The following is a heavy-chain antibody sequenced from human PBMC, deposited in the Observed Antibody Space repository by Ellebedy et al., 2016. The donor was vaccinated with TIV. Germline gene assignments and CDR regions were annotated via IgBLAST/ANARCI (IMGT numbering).Heavy chain of an antibody. J-gene: IGHJ4*02. CDR3: ARGALYCSSSTCFSH. CDR1: GYIFTSHD. Sequence: ASVKVSXXTSGYIFTSHDINWVRQATGQGLEWMGRMNPNSGNTGYAQKFQGRVTLTRNTSKSTAYMELSSLRSEDTAVYYCARGALYCSSSTCFSHWGQGTLVTVSS. D-gene: IGHD2-2*01. CDR2: MNPNSGNT. V-gene: IGHV1-8*01.